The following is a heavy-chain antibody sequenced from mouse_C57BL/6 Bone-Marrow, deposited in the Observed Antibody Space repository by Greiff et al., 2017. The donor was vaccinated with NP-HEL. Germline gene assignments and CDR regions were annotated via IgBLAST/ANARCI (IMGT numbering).Heavy chain of an antibody. J-gene: IGHJ2*01. Sequence: QVQLQQSGAELMKPGASVKLSCKATGYTFTGNWIEWVKQRPGHGLEWIGEILPGSGNTSYNERFKGKATFTADTSSNTAYMQLSSLTTEDSAIYYCARDYYGSSYFDYWGQGTALTVSA. CDR2: ILPGSGNT. V-gene: IGHV1-9*01. D-gene: IGHD1-1*01. CDR1: GYTFTGNW. CDR3: ARDYYGSSYFDY.